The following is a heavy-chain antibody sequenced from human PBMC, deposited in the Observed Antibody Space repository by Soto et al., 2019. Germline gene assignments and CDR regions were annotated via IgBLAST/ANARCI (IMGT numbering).Heavy chain of an antibody. V-gene: IGHV1-18*01. CDR3: AVGYSSGWSLYYGMDV. CDR2: ISAYNGNT. Sequence: ASVKVSCKASGYTFTSYGISWVRQAPGQGLEWMGWISAYNGNTSYAQKLQGRVTMTTDTSTSTAYMELRSLRSDDTAVYYCAVGYSSGWSLYYGMDVWGQGTTVTVSS. J-gene: IGHJ6*02. CDR1: GYTFTSYG. D-gene: IGHD6-19*01.